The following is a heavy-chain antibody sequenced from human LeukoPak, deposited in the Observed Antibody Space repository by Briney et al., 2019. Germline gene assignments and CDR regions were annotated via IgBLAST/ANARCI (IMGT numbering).Heavy chain of an antibody. Sequence: SETLSLTCTVSGGSISNYYWTWIRQPPGKGLEWIGNVYHSGSTNYNPSLKSRVTISIDTSKNQFSLKLSSVTAADTAVYYCARDNPGTIAFDDWFDPWGQGTLVTVSS. CDR2: VYHSGST. CDR3: ARDNPGTIAFDDWFDP. D-gene: IGHD1-7*01. J-gene: IGHJ5*02. V-gene: IGHV4-59*12. CDR1: GGSISNYY.